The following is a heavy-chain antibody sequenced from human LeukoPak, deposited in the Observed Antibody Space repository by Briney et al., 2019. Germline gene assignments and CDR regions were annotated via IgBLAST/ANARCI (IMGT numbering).Heavy chain of an antibody. CDR3: ARGPPDDAFDI. J-gene: IGHJ3*02. V-gene: IGHV4-34*01. Sequence: PSETLSLTCAVYGGSFSGYYWSWIRQPPGKGLEWIGEINHSGSTNYNPSLKSRVTISVDTSKNQFSLKLSSVTAADTAVYYCARGPPDDAFDIWGLGTMVTVSS. CDR2: INHSGST. CDR1: GGSFSGYY.